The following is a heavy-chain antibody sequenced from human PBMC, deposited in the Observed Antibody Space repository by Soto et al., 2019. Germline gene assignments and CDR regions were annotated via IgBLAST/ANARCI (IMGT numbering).Heavy chain of an antibody. Sequence: QVQLVQSGAEVKKPGSSVKVSCKASGGTFSSYTISWVRQAPGQGLEWMGRIIPILGIANYAQKFQGRVTITADKSPSTAYMELSSLRSEDTAVYYCASDDYIWGSYRPTHDAFDIWGQGTMVTVSS. V-gene: IGHV1-69*02. J-gene: IGHJ3*02. CDR3: ASDDYIWGSYRPTHDAFDI. CDR2: IIPILGIA. D-gene: IGHD3-16*02. CDR1: GGTFSSYT.